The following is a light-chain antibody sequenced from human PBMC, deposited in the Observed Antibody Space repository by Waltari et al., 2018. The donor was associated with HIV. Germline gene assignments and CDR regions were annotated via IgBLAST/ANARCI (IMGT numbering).Light chain of an antibody. J-gene: IGLJ3*02. CDR3: ASYTSSSTLE. CDR1: SSDVGYYNY. Sequence: QSALTQPASVSGSPGQSITISCTGTSSDVGYYNYVSWYQQHPGKAPKLMIYEVSDLPSGVSNRFSGSKSGNTASLTISGLQAEDEADYFCASYTSSSTLEFGGGTKLTVL. V-gene: IGLV2-14*01. CDR2: EVS.